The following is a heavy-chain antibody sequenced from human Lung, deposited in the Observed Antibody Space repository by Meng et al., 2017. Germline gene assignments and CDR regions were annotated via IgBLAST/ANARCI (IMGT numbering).Heavy chain of an antibody. D-gene: IGHD6-19*01. V-gene: IGHV1-18*01. CDR2: ISGYNGDT. J-gene: IGHJ4*02. Sequence: QVQLVQSGAEVRKPGASVKVSCKASGYTFTHHGIGWVRLAPGQGLEWMGWISGYNGDTHYAQKVQGRVTMTIDASTSTAYMDLRSLRSDDTAVYYCARDPSNTSGRYAYFDYWGQGTLVTVSS. CDR3: ARDPSNTSGRYAYFDY. CDR1: GYTFTHHG.